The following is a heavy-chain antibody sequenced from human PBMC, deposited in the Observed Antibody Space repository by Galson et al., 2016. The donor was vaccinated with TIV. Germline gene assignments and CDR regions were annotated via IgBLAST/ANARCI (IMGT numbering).Heavy chain of an antibody. CDR2: IHSSGIT. CDR1: GGSINSAGYY. CDR3: ARLFFFDTRNVLVGAFDV. J-gene: IGHJ3*01. V-gene: IGHV4-31*11. Sequence: TLSLTCDVSGGSINSAGYYWSWLRQQSGEGLEWIAYIHSSGITYYNPSLKSRVTLSVETSKSQFSLNLSSVTAADTAVYFCARLFFFDTRNVLVGAFDVWGHGTMVSVSS. D-gene: IGHD3-22*01.